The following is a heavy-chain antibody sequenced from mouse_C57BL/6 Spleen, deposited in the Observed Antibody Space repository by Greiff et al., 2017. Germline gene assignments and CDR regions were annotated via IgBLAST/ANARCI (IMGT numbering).Heavy chain of an antibody. J-gene: IGHJ4*01. D-gene: IGHD1-1*01. CDR3: ARRGYGSSSHYYAMDY. CDR2: IHPNSGST. CDR1: GYTFTSYW. Sequence: VQLQQPGAELVKPGASVKLSCKASGYTFTSYWMHWVKQRPGQGLEWIGMIHPNSGSTNYNEKFKSKATLTVDKSSSTAYMQLSSLTSEDSAVYYCARRGYGSSSHYYAMDYWGQGTSDTVSS. V-gene: IGHV1-64*01.